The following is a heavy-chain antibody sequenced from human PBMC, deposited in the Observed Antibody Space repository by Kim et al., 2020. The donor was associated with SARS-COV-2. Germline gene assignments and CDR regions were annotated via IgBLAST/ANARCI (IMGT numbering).Heavy chain of an antibody. CDR1: GGSFSGYY. J-gene: IGHJ3*02. CDR3: ASGRKLWLHKGAFDI. D-gene: IGHD5-18*01. V-gene: IGHV4-34*01. CDR2: INHSGST. Sequence: SETLSLTCAVYGGSFSGYYWSWIRQPPGKGLEWIGEINHSGSTKYNPSLKSRVTISVDTSKNQFSLKLSSVTAADTAVYYCASGRKLWLHKGAFDIWGQGTMVTVSS.